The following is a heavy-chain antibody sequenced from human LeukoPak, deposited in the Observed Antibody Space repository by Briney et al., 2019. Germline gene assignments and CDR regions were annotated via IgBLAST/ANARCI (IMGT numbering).Heavy chain of an antibody. Sequence: GGSLRLSCAASGFTYSSYSMNWVLQAPGKALEWVSYISSSSSTIYYADSVKGRFTISRDNSKNTLYLQMNSLRAEDTAVYYCAKLYCSSTSCLIDYWGQGTLVTVSS. CDR3: AKLYCSSTSCLIDY. CDR2: ISSSSSTI. J-gene: IGHJ4*02. D-gene: IGHD2-2*01. V-gene: IGHV3-48*01. CDR1: GFTYSSYS.